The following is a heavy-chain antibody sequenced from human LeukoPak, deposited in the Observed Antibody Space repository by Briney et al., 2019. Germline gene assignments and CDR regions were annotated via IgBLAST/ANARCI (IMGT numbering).Heavy chain of an antibody. V-gene: IGHV3-30*18. CDR3: AKGQGIAVAGTGNPGYYYGMDV. D-gene: IGHD6-19*01. J-gene: IGHJ6*02. CDR2: VSYDGTNK. CDR1: GFTFSSYG. Sequence: GRSLRLSCAASGFTFSSYGMHWVRQAPGKGLEWVAVVSYDGTNKYYTDSVKGRFIISRDNSKNTLYLQMNSLRAEDTAVYYCAKGQGIAVAGTGNPGYYYGMDVWGQGTTVTVYS.